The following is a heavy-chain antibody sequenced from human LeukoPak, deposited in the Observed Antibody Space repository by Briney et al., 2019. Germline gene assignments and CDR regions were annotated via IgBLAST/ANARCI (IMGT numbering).Heavy chain of an antibody. CDR3: ARDCPHTVATYALDY. CDR2: ISYDGTNK. D-gene: IGHD5-12*01. J-gene: IGHJ4*02. CDR1: GFTFGHYV. Sequence: PGRSLRLSCVASGFTFGHYVMYWVRQAPGKGLGWVALISYDGTNKYYADSVKGRFTISRDGSGDTLYLQMNSLKSEDTAVYYCARDCPHTVATYALDYWGQGTLVTVAS. V-gene: IGHV3-30-3*01.